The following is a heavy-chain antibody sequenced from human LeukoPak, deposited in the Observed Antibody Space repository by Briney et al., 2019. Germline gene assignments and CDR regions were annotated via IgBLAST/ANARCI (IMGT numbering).Heavy chain of an antibody. CDR2: INLNSAGT. V-gene: IGHV1-2*02. Sequence: ASVKVSCKASGYTFTDHYIHWVRQAPGQGLEWLGWINLNSAGTKYAQKFQGRVTMTRDTSISTAYMELSRLRSDDTAVYYCARFAFGGTSDYWGQGTLVTASS. J-gene: IGHJ4*02. CDR1: GYTFTDHY. D-gene: IGHD3-16*01. CDR3: ARFAFGGTSDY.